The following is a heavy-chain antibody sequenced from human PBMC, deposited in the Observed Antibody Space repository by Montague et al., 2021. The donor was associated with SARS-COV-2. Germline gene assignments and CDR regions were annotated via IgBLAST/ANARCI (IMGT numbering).Heavy chain of an antibody. CDR3: ARAATSWFGELMGVSFDP. CDR1: GASITTYY. D-gene: IGHD3-10*01. CDR2: IHTSGNT. V-gene: IGHV4-4*07. Sequence: SETLSLTCTVSGASITTYYWSWIRQSAGKGLEWIGHIHTSGNTNYNPTLRSRVTISVDTSKNQFSLKLSSVTAADTAVYYCARAATSWFGELMGVSFDPWGQGTLVTVSS. J-gene: IGHJ5*02.